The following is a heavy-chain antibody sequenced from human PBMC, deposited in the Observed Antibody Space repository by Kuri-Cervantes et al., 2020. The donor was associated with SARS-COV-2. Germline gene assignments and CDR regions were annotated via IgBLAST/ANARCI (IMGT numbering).Heavy chain of an antibody. CDR1: GYTFTSYG. J-gene: IGHJ4*02. CDR2: ISAYNGNT. D-gene: IGHD3-22*01. V-gene: IGHV1-18*01. Sequence: ASVKVSCKASGYTFTSYGISWVRQAPGQGLEWMGWISAYNGNTNYAQKLQGRVTMTTDTSTSTAYMELRSLRSEDTAVYYCARDHMGAETYYYDSSGDDFDYWGQGTLVTVSS. CDR3: ARDHMGAETYYYDSSGDDFDY.